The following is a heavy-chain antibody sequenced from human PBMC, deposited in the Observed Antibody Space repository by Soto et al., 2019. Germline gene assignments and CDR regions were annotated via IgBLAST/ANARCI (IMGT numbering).Heavy chain of an antibody. CDR2: IYYSGST. CDR1: GGSISSGGYY. CDR3: ARVIYGPRLRWPVDY. Sequence: KTSETLSLTCTVSGGSISSGGYYWSWIRQHPGKGLEWIGYIYYSGSTYYNPSLKSRVTISVDTSKNQFSLKLSSVTAADTAVYYCARVIYGPRLRWPVDYWGQGTLVTVSS. D-gene: IGHD4-17*01. J-gene: IGHJ4*02. V-gene: IGHV4-31*03.